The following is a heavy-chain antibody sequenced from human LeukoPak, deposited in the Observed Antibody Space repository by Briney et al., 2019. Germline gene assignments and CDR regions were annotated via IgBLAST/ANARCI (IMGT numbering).Heavy chain of an antibody. J-gene: IGHJ4*02. Sequence: GGSLRLSCSASGLTFSTCAMHWVRQAPGRGLEWLTLIRPDGGKKFYSDSVKGRFTVSRDNFKNMLYLEMNSLRSVDTAVYYCVKDDPVLHFWGQGTLVSVSS. CDR3: VKDDPVLHF. V-gene: IGHV3-30*02. CDR2: IRPDGGKK. CDR1: GLTFSTCA.